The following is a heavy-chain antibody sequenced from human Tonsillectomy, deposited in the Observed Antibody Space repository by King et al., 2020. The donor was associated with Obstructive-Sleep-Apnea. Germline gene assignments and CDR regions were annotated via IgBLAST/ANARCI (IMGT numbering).Heavy chain of an antibody. Sequence: QLVQSGGGLVKPGGSLRLSCAASGFTFSNAWMSWVRQAPGKGLEWGGRIKSKTNGGTTDYAAPVKGRFTISRDDSKNTLYLQMNSLKIEDTAIYYCSTEDDWGQGTLVTVSS. CDR1: GFTFSNAW. V-gene: IGHV3-15*01. CDR2: IKSKTNGGTT. CDR3: STEDD. J-gene: IGHJ4*02.